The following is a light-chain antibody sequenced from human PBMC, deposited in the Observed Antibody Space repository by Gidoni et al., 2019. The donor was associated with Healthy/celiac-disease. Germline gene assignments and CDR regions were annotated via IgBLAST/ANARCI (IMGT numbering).Light chain of an antibody. J-gene: IGKJ5*01. Sequence: DIEMTQSPSSLSASVGDRVTITCRASQSIASYLDWYQQKPGKATELLISAAYRLQSGVPARFSGSGSETDFTLTISSLQPEDSATYYCQQGYSSPRTCGQGTRLEIK. CDR3: QQGYSSPRT. CDR2: AAY. V-gene: IGKV1-39*01. CDR1: QSIASY.